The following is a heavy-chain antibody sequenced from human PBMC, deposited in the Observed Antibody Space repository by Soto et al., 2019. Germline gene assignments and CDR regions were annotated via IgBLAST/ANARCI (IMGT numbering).Heavy chain of an antibody. CDR2: IWYDGSNK. D-gene: IGHD3-22*01. V-gene: IGHV3-33*01. J-gene: IGHJ4*02. Sequence: QVQLVESGGGVVQPGRSLRLSCAASGFTFTNYDMHWVRQAPGKGLEWVAVIWYDGSNKDYADSVKGRFTITRDNSKTTLYLQMNSLRAEDTAVYYCARDQYDSSGYDYWGQGTLVTVSS. CDR3: ARDQYDSSGYDY. CDR1: GFTFTNYD.